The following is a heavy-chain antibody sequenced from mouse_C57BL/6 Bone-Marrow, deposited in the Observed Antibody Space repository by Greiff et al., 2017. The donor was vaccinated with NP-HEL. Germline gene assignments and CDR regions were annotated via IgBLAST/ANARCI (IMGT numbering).Heavy chain of an antibody. Sequence: EVQRVESGPGLVKPSQSLSLTCSVTGYSITSGYYWNWIRQFPGNKLEWMGYISYDGSNNYNPSLKNRISITRDTSKNQFFLKLNSVTTEDTATYYCARSGYYVAWFAYWGQGTLVTVSA. CDR1: GYSITSGYY. D-gene: IGHD2-3*01. CDR2: ISYDGSN. J-gene: IGHJ3*01. V-gene: IGHV3-6*01. CDR3: ARSGYYVAWFAY.